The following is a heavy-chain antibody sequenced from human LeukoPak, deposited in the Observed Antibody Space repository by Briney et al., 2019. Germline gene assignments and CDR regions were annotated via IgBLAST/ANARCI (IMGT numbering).Heavy chain of an antibody. CDR3: ARGYSYVSWFDP. V-gene: IGHV1-69*06. Sequence: SVKVSCKASGGTFSSSAISWVRQAPGQGLEWMGGIIPIFGTANYAQKFQGRVTITADKSTSTAYMELSSLRSEDTAVYYCARGYSYVSWFDPWGQGTLVTVSS. D-gene: IGHD5-18*01. CDR2: IIPIFGTA. CDR1: GGTFSSSA. J-gene: IGHJ5*02.